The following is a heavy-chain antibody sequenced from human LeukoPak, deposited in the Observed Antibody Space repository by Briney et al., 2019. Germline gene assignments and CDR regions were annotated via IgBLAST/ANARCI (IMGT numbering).Heavy chain of an antibody. CDR3: AKDMTSYFTTYYFDY. V-gene: IGHV3-9*01. CDR1: GFTFDDYA. J-gene: IGHJ4*02. CDR2: ISWNSGSI. Sequence: GRSLRLSCAASGFTFDDYAMHWVRQAPGKGLEWVSGISWNSGSIGYADSVKGRFTISRDNAKNSLYLQINSLRAEDTALYYCAKDMTSYFTTYYFDYWGQGTLVTVSS. D-gene: IGHD1-26*01.